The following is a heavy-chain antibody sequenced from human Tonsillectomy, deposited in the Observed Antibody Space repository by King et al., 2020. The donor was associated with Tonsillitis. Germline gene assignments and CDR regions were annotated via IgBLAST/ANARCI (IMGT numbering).Heavy chain of an antibody. J-gene: IGHJ5*02. D-gene: IGHD6-13*01. Sequence: VQLVESGGGLVQPGGSLRLSCAASGFTFSSYAMSWVRQAPGKGLEWVSAISGSGGSTYYADSVKGRFTISRDNSKNTLYLQMNSLRAEDTAVYYCAKDPLYSNSWYAWFDPWGQGTLVTVSS. CDR2: ISGSGGST. CDR1: GFTFSSYA. V-gene: IGHV3-23*04. CDR3: AKDPLYSNSWYAWFDP.